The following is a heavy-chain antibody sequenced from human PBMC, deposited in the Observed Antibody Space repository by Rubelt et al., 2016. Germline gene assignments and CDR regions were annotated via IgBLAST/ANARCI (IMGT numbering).Heavy chain of an antibody. V-gene: IGHV4-59*08. CDR1: GGSFSNDF. CDR2: VYYNGNT. J-gene: IGHJ4*02. CDR3: ATPIYWSGGRCYLGFDY. D-gene: IGHD2-15*01. Sequence: QVQLQESGPGLVKPSETLSLTCTISGGSFSNDFWSWVRQPPGKGLEWIGYVYYNGNTNYSPSFKSRSTISVDTSKNQFSRKTGVGTAADTAVYYCATPIYWSGGRCYLGFDYWGQGTLVTVSS.